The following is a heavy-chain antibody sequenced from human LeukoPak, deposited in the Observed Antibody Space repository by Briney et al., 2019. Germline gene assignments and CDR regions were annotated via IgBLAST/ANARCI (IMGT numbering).Heavy chain of an antibody. V-gene: IGHV4-30-2*01. CDR2: IYHSGST. CDR3: ARRYSSGYYYSFDY. J-gene: IGHJ4*02. Sequence: SETLSLTCTVSGGSISSGGYYWSWIRQPPGKGLEWIGYIYHSGSTYYNPSLKSRVTISVDRSKNQFSLKLSSVTAADTAVYYCARRYSSGYYYSFDYWGQGTLVTVSS. CDR1: GGSISSGGYY. D-gene: IGHD3-22*01.